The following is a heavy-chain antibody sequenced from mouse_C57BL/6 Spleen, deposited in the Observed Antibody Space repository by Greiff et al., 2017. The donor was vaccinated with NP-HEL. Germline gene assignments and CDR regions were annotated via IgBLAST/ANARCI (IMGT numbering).Heavy chain of an antibody. Sequence: VHLVESGAELVKPGASVKISCKASGYAFSSYWMNWVKQRPGKGLEWIGQIYPGDGDTNYNGKFKGKATLTADKSSSTAYMQLSSLTSEDSAVYFCARSAFITTVVAPDYWGQGTTLTVSS. D-gene: IGHD1-1*01. V-gene: IGHV1-80*01. CDR3: ARSAFITTVVAPDY. CDR2: IYPGDGDT. CDR1: GYAFSSYW. J-gene: IGHJ2*01.